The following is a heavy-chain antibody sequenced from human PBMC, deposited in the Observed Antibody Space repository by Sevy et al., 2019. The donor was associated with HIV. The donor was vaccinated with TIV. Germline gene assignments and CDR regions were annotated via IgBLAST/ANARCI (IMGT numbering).Heavy chain of an antibody. D-gene: IGHD3-10*01. V-gene: IGHV3-21*01. J-gene: IGHJ3*02. CDR3: ARPYGSGSWEAFDI. CDR1: GFTFNTYT. CDR2: ISSSGNYI. Sequence: GGSLRLSCAASGFTFNTYTMNWVRRAPGEGLEWVSSISSSGNYIYYADSVKGRFTISRDNAKNSLFLQMNNLRAEDTAVYYCARPYGSGSWEAFDIWGQGTMVTVSS.